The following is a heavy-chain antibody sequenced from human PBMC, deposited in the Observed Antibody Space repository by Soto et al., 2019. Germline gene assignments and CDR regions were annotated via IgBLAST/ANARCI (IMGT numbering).Heavy chain of an antibody. CDR1: GFTFRNYC. CDR2: MWFHETNK. CDR3: AEKMFADTSGYHPNDVFDI. J-gene: IGHJ3*02. D-gene: IGHD3-22*01. V-gene: IGHV3-33*06. Sequence: GGSLRLSCAASGFTFRNYCMHWFRQAPGKGLEWVAVMWFHETNKYYADSVKGRFTISRDDSKSTLYLQMNSLRAEDTAVYYCAEKMFADTSGYHPNDVFDIWGQGTMVTVSS.